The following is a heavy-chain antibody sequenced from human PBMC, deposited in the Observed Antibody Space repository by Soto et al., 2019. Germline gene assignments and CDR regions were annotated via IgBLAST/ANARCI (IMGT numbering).Heavy chain of an antibody. Sequence: ASVKVSCKASGYTFTSYGISWVRQAPGQGLEWMGWISAYNGNTNYAQKLQGRVTMTTDTSTSTAYMELRSLRSDDTAVYYCAREGSSTITFGGVIVILGAFDIWGQGTMVTVSS. D-gene: IGHD3-16*02. CDR1: GYTFTSYG. CDR3: AREGSSTITFGGVIVILGAFDI. V-gene: IGHV1-18*01. J-gene: IGHJ3*02. CDR2: ISAYNGNT.